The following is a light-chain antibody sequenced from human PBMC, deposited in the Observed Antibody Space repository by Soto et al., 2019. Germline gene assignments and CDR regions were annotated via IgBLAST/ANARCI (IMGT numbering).Light chain of an antibody. Sequence: DIQMTQSPSSLSAFVGDRVTMTCRASQVIGNNLAWYQQKPGKVPELVIYAASTLQSGVPSRFSGSVSGAEFNLTISNLQPEDVATYYCQKYSSDPPNTFGGGTKVEIK. CDR1: QVIGNN. CDR2: AAS. J-gene: IGKJ4*01. CDR3: QKYSSDPPNT. V-gene: IGKV1-27*01.